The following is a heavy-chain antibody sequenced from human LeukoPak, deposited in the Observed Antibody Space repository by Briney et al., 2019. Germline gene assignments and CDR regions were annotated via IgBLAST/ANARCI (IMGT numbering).Heavy chain of an antibody. CDR2: INPNSGGT. CDR3: ARDILTGYSDY. D-gene: IGHD3-9*01. J-gene: IGHJ4*02. V-gene: IGHV1-2*02. CDR1: GYSFTIYW. Sequence: GESLKISCKGSGYSFTIYWIGWVRQAPGQGLEWMGWINPNSGGTNYAQKFQGRVTMTRDTSISTAYMELSRLRSDDTAVYYCARDILTGYSDYWGQGTLVTVSS.